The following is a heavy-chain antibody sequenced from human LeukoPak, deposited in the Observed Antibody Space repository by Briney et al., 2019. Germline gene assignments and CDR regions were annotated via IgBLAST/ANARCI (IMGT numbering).Heavy chain of an antibody. CDR2: ISPNSGGT. Sequence: ASVKVSCKASGYTFTGYYMHWVRQAPGQGLEWMGRISPNSGGTNYAQKFQGRVTMTRDTSIRTAYMELSRLRSDDTAVYYCARDGGSGTPYGMDVWGQGTTVTVSS. CDR3: ARDGGSGTPYGMDV. D-gene: IGHD3-10*01. J-gene: IGHJ6*02. CDR1: GYTFTGYY. V-gene: IGHV1-2*06.